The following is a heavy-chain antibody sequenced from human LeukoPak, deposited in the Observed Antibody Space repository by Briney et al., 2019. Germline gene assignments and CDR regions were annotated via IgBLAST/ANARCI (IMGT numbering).Heavy chain of an antibody. Sequence: ASVKVSCKASGYTFTSYGISWVRQATGQGLEWMGWMNPNSGNTGYAQKFQGRVTITRNTSISTAYMELSSLRSEDTAVYYCARAKLERIDYWGQGTLVTVSS. CDR3: ARAKLERIDY. J-gene: IGHJ4*02. CDR2: MNPNSGNT. D-gene: IGHD1-1*01. V-gene: IGHV1-8*03. CDR1: GYTFTSYG.